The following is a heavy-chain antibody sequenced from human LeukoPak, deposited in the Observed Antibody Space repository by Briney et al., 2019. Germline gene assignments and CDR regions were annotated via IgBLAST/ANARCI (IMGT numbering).Heavy chain of an antibody. V-gene: IGHV4-34*01. J-gene: IGHJ4*02. CDR3: AINEWCGYYFEY. CDR2: IYSSGGT. D-gene: IGHD2-15*01. Sequence: PSETLSLTCAVYGGSFSGYYWSWIRQPPGKGLEWIGSIYSSGGTYYNPSLKSGLTISVHTSKTPCTLKLSTVTAAPTVVYYCAINEWCGYYFEYWGEGTLVPVSS. CDR1: GGSFSGYY.